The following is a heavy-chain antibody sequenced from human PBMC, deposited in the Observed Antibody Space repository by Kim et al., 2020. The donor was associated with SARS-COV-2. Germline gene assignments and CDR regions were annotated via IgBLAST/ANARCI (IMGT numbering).Heavy chain of an antibody. CDR3: AREGGAEDFDY. D-gene: IGHD3-16*01. CDR1: GFTFSSYG. J-gene: IGHJ4*02. V-gene: IGHV3-33*01. CDR2: IWYDGRNK. Sequence: GGSLRLSCAASGFTFSSYGMHWVRQAPGKGLEWVAVIWYDGRNKYYADSVKGRFTISRDNSKNTLYVQMNSLRVEDTAVYYCAREGGAEDFDYWGQGTLVTGSS.